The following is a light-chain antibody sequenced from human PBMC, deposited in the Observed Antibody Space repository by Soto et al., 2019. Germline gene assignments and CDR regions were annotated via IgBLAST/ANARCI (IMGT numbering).Light chain of an antibody. CDR2: SYN. J-gene: IGLJ3*02. CDR1: SSNIGSES. CDR3: AAWDDSLNGLV. V-gene: IGLV1-44*01. Sequence: QSVLTQPPSTSGTPGQRVTISCSGSSSNIGSESVNWYQQLPGTAPKLLIYSYNQRPSGVPDRFSGSKSGTSASLAISGLQSEDEADYICAAWDDSLNGLVFGGGTKVTVL.